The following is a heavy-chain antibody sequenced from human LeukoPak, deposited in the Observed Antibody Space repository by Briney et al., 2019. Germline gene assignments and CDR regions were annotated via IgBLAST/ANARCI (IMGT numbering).Heavy chain of an antibody. D-gene: IGHD3-22*01. V-gene: IGHV3-23*01. CDR1: GFTFNNYA. CDR2: TAGSGISK. J-gene: IGHJ4*02. CDR3: ARLPMFYYDSSGYHYDY. Sequence: PGGSLRLSCVASGFTFNNYAMSWVRQAPGRGLEWASSTAGSGISKDYADSVKGRFTISKDKSKNTLYLQMDNLRAEDTGVYFCARLPMFYYDSSGYHYDYWGQGTLVTVSS.